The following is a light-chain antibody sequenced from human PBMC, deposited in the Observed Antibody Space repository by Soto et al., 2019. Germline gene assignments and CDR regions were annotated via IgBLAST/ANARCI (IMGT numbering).Light chain of an antibody. CDR3: QQNYNIPIT. Sequence: DIQVTRSPSSLSASVGDRVTVTCRTSQNISDYLNWYQQKLGRTPKLLIYAASSLQGGVPSRFSGSGSGTDFTLTISSLQPEDFATYYCQQNYNIPITFGPGTKVDIK. CDR2: AAS. V-gene: IGKV1-39*01. CDR1: QNISDY. J-gene: IGKJ3*01.